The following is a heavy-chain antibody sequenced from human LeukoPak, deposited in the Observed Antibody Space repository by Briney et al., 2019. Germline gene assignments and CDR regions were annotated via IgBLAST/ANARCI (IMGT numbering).Heavy chain of an antibody. CDR3: AKDKYSYGYNFDY. CDR1: GFTFDDHA. D-gene: IGHD5-18*01. V-gene: IGHV3-43*02. J-gene: IGHJ4*02. CDR2: ISGDGDST. Sequence: GGSLRLTCAASGFTFDDHAMHWVRQAPGKGLEWVSLISGDGDSTYYADSVKGRFTISRDNSKNSLYLQMNSLRTEDTALFYCAKDKYSYGYNFDYWGQGTLVTVSS.